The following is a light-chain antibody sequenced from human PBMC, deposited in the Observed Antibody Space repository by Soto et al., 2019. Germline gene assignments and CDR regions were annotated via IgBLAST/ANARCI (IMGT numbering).Light chain of an antibody. J-gene: IGKJ5*01. CDR2: LGS. V-gene: IGKV2-28*01. Sequence: DIVMTQSPLSLPVTPGEPASISCRSSESLLYSNGHNFLHWYLQKPGQSPPPIIYLGSNRASGVPDGFSGSGSGTDFTLKISRVEAEDVGVYYCMQARQTPITFAQGTRLEI. CDR3: MQARQTPIT. CDR1: ESLLYSNGHNF.